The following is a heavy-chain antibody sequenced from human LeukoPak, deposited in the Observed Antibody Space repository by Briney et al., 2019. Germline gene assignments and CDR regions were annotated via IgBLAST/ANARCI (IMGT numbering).Heavy chain of an antibody. CDR3: ASGSGYEWLGQNYGMDV. Sequence: SETLSLTCTVSGGSVSSGSYYWSWIRQPPGKGLEWIGYIYYSGSTNYNPSLKSRVTISVDTSKNQFSLKLSSVTAAGTAVYYCASGSGYEWLGQNYGMDVWGKGTTVTVSS. J-gene: IGHJ6*04. V-gene: IGHV4-61*01. CDR1: GGSVSSGSYY. D-gene: IGHD5-12*01. CDR2: IYYSGST.